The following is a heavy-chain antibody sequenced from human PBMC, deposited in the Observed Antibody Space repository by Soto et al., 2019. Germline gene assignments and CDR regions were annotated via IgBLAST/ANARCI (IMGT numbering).Heavy chain of an antibody. Sequence: ESGGGVVNPGRSLRLSCVASGFTLSHYDMNWVRQAPGKGLEWVAVVSYDGSNKYYGDSVRGRFTISRDNSKNTLYLQMNSLRAEDTAVYYCAKGELINPQLFEFWGQGALVTVSS. J-gene: IGHJ4*02. CDR3: AKGELINPQLFEF. D-gene: IGHD1-26*01. V-gene: IGHV3-30*18. CDR1: GFTLSHYD. CDR2: VSYDGSNK.